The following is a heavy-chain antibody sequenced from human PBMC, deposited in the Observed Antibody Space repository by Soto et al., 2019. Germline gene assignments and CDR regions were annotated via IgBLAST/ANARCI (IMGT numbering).Heavy chain of an antibody. V-gene: IGHV3-48*02. Sequence: HPGGSLRLSCAASGFTFSSYSMNWVRQAPGKGLEWVSYISSSSSTIYYADSVKGRFTISRDNAKNSLYLQMNSLRDEDTAVYYCARGQNYDPRNGMDVWGQGTTVTVSS. CDR1: GFTFSSYS. CDR2: ISSSSSTI. D-gene: IGHD3-3*01. CDR3: ARGQNYDPRNGMDV. J-gene: IGHJ6*02.